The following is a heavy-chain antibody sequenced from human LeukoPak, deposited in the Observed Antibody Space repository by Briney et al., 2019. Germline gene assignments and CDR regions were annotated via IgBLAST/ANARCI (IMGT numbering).Heavy chain of an antibody. V-gene: IGHV1-2*04. CDR3: ARETEYCSGGSCYSSSLDY. CDR2: INPNSGGT. J-gene: IGHJ4*02. Sequence: EASVKVSCKASGYTFTGYYMHWVRQAPGQGLEWMGWINPNSGGTNYAQKFQGWVTMTRDTSISTAYMELSRLRSDDTAVYYCARETEYCSGGSCYSSSLDYWGQGTLVTVSS. D-gene: IGHD2-15*01. CDR1: GYTFTGYY.